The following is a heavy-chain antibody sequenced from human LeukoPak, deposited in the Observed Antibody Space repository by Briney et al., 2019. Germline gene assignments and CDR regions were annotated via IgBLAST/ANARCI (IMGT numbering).Heavy chain of an antibody. CDR1: GFSLSTYG. CDR3: AKDHGTAVAGFYY. CDR2: ITGTGGST. V-gene: IGHV3-23*01. Sequence: GGSLRLSCAASGFSLSTYGVSWVREPPGKGPESASGITGTGGSTYYADSAKGRFTVSRDTSKNTPYLQMNSLRAEATAIYYCAKDHGTAVAGFYYWSQATLVTVSS. J-gene: IGHJ4*02. D-gene: IGHD6-19*01.